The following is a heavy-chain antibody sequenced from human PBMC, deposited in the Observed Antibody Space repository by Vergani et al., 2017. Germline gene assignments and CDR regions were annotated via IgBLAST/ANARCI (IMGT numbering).Heavy chain of an antibody. CDR1: GFTFSSYS. CDR3: ATAGAAYCRGASCYDFFEY. Sequence: EVQLVESGGGLVKPGGSLRLSCAASGFTFSSYSMNWVRQAPGKGLEWVSSISSSSSYIYYADSVKGRFTISGDNSKNTLYLQMNRLRPEDTAVYYCATAGAAYCRGASCYDFFEYWGQGTLVTVAS. D-gene: IGHD2-15*01. V-gene: IGHV3-21*01. CDR2: ISSSSSYI. J-gene: IGHJ4*02.